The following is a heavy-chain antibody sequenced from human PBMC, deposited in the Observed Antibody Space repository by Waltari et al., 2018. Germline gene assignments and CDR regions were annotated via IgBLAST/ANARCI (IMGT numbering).Heavy chain of an antibody. D-gene: IGHD3-10*01. Sequence: QVQLVQSGAEAKKPGSSVRVSCRASGGTFTSDSVNWGRPAPGKGLEWMGRIMPETSETKYAVKFQGRITITADKCTGTVYMELSSLRSDDTAVYYCAGGDGGYYYYKMDVWGQGTTVTVSS. V-gene: IGHV1-69*02. J-gene: IGHJ6*03. CDR3: AGGDGGYYYYKMDV. CDR1: GGTFTSDS. CDR2: IMPETSET.